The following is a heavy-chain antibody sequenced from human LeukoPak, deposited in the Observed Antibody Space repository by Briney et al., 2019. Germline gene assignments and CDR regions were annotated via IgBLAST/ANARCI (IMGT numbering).Heavy chain of an antibody. D-gene: IGHD5/OR15-5a*01. CDR3: PTFFDFWFGP. J-gene: IGHJ5*02. CDR1: GVSVSSGSYF. V-gene: IGHV4-61*01. CDR2: IYHDGST. Sequence: PSETLSLTCTVSGVSVSSGSYFWSWIRQPPGEGPQWIGYIYHDGSTNYSPSLRSRVSISVDTSKNQFSLKLSSVTTADTAVYFCPTFFDFWFGPWGQGTQVTVSS.